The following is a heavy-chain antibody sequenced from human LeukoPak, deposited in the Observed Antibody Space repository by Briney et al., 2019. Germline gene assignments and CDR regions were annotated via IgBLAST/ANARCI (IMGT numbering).Heavy chain of an antibody. CDR3: ARDRVSSSWYFPRDGRFDP. V-gene: IGHV4-39*07. CDR2: IYYSGST. Sequence: PSETLSLTCTVSGGSISSGGYYWGWIRQPPGKGLEWIGSIYYSGSTYYNPSLKSRVTISVDTSKNQFSLKLSSVTAADTAVYYCARDRVSSSWYFPRDGRFDPWGQGTLVTVSS. CDR1: GGSISSGGYY. J-gene: IGHJ5*02. D-gene: IGHD6-13*01.